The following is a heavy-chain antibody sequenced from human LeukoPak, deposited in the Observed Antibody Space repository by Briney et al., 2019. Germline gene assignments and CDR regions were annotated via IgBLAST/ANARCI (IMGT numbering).Heavy chain of an antibody. Sequence: GGSLRLSCIPSGFSFSSYGMHWVRQAPGKGLEWVAVIWSHGNRKHHSDSVEGRFTISRDNSKNILYLQMNNLRAEDTALYYCARDSAADDNDFDVWGQGTMVTVSS. V-gene: IGHV3-33*01. D-gene: IGHD6-25*01. CDR2: IWSHGNRK. J-gene: IGHJ3*01. CDR3: ARDSAADDNDFDV. CDR1: GFSFSSYG.